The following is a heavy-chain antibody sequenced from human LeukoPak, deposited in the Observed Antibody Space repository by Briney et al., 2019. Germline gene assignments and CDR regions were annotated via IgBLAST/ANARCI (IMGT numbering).Heavy chain of an antibody. J-gene: IGHJ4*02. CDR2: IYPGDSDT. CDR1: GYTFTTYW. D-gene: IGHD6-13*01. Sequence: GESLKISCKRSGYTFTTYWISWVRQMPGKGLEWMGVIYPGDSDTRYSPSFQGQVTISADRSISTAYLQWSSLRASDTAMYYCARQKKYSTSWYLDYWGQGTLVTVSS. V-gene: IGHV5-51*01. CDR3: ARQKKYSTSWYLDY.